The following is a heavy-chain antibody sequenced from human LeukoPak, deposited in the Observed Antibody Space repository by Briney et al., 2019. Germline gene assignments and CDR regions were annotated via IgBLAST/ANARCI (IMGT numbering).Heavy chain of an antibody. Sequence: PSETLSLTCAVSGGSISSNSYYWGWIRQPPGKGLEWIGYIYYSGSTNYSPSLKSRVTISVDTSKNQFSLKLSSVTAADTAVYYCARSEYSYGADAFDIWGQGTMVTVSS. J-gene: IGHJ3*02. CDR3: ARSEYSYGADAFDI. CDR1: GGSISSNSYY. CDR2: IYYSGST. D-gene: IGHD5-18*01. V-gene: IGHV4-61*05.